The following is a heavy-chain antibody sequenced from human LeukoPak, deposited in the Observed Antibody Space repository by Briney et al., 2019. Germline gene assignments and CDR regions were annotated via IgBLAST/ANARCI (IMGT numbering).Heavy chain of an antibody. CDR2: ISSSSSTI. D-gene: IGHD3-16*02. J-gene: IGHJ4*02. CDR1: GFTFDDYG. V-gene: IGHV3-48*01. CDR3: ARDPMYDYVWGSYRYRFDY. Sequence: GGSLRLSCAASGFTFDDYGMSWVRQAPGKGLEWVSYISSSSSTIYYADSVKGRFTISRDNAKNSLYLQMNSLRAEDTAVYYCARDPMYDYVWGSYRYRFDYWGQGTLVTVSS.